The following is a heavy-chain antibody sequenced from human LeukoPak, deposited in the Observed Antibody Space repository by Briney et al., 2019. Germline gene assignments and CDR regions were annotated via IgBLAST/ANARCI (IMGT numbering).Heavy chain of an antibody. V-gene: IGHV4-34*01. D-gene: IGHD5-18*01. CDR2: INHSGST. J-gene: IGHJ6*02. CDR1: GGSFSGYY. Sequence: SETLSLICAVYGGSFSGYYWSWIRQPPGKGLEWIGEINHSGSTNYNPSLKSRVTISVDTSKNQFSLKLSSVTAADTAVYYCARGRGYRLYYYYGMDVWGQGTTVTVSS. CDR3: ARGRGYRLYYYYGMDV.